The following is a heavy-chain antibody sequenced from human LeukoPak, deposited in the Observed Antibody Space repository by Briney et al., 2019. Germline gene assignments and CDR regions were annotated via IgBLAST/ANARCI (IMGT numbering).Heavy chain of an antibody. CDR3: ASVASGGGKDYYYMDV. J-gene: IGHJ6*03. CDR2: IYYSGST. CDR1: GGSISSYY. V-gene: IGHV4-59*01. Sequence: SETLSLTCTVSGGSISSYYWSWIRQPPGKGLEWIGYIYYSGSTNYNPSLKSRVTISVDTSKNQFSLKLSSVTAADTAVYYCASVASGGGKDYYYMDVWGKGTTVTVSS. D-gene: IGHD2-15*01.